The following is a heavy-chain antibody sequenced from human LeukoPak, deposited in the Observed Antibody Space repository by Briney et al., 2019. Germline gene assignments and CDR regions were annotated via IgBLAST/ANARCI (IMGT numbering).Heavy chain of an antibody. CDR1: GYTFTSYA. D-gene: IGHD3-9*01. CDR3: ARAKLRYFDWSPYYYYGMDV. J-gene: IGHJ6*04. CDR2: INAGNGNT. Sequence: GASVKVSCKASGYTFTSYAMRWVRQAPGQRLEWMGWINAGNGNTKYSQKFQGRVTITRDTSASTAYMELSSLRSEDTAVYYCARAKLRYFDWSPYYYYGMDVWGKGTTVTVSS. V-gene: IGHV1-3*01.